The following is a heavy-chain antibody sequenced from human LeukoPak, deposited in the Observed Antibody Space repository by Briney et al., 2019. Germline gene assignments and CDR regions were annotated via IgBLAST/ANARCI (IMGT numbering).Heavy chain of an antibody. CDR1: GFTFSSYA. V-gene: IGHV3-23*01. CDR3: ARDSPGYGAYVS. Sequence: GGSLRLSCAASGFTFSSYAMSWVRQAPGKGLEWVSAISGSGGSTYYADSVKGRFTISRDNSKNTLYLQMDSLTAEDTAVYYCARDSPGYGAYVSWGQGTLVSVSS. CDR2: ISGSGGST. J-gene: IGHJ1*01. D-gene: IGHD5-12*01.